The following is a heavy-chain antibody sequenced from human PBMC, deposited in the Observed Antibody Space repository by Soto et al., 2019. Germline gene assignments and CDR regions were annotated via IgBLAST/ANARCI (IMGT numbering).Heavy chain of an antibody. CDR1: GFTFKTAW. D-gene: IGHD3-16*01. J-gene: IGHJ4*02. CDR2: IKSKINGGTI. Sequence: GWSLRLSCAASGFTFKTAWMNWVRQTPGKGLEWVGRIKSKINGGTIDYAAPVKGRFTISRDDSKNTLFLEINALNTEDTAIYYCSADLPDGGASAVDYWGQGILVTVSS. V-gene: IGHV3-15*07. CDR3: SADLPDGGASAVDY.